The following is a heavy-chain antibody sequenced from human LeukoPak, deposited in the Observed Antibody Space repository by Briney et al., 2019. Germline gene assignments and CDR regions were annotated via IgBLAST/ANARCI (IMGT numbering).Heavy chain of an antibody. Sequence: SETLSLTCAVYGGSFSGYYWSWIRQPPGKGLEWIGSIYHSGSTYYNPSLKSRVTISVDTSKNQFSLKLSSVTAADTAVYYCARVERYSSSWYPTGWFDPWGQGTLVTVSS. CDR3: ARVERYSSSWYPTGWFDP. CDR2: IYHSGST. D-gene: IGHD6-13*01. V-gene: IGHV4-34*01. CDR1: GGSFSGYY. J-gene: IGHJ5*02.